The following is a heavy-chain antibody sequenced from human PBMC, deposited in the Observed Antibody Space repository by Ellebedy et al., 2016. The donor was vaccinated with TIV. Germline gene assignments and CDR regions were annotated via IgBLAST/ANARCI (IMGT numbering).Heavy chain of an antibody. D-gene: IGHD5-18*01. J-gene: IGHJ4*02. Sequence: GESLKISCAASGFTFSTYGMHWVRQAPGQGLEWVALIWHDGSNKYYGDSVKGRVTISRDNSKNTLYLQMNSLRAEDTAVYYCARDRAYTYGEPLGHWGQGTLVTVSS. CDR2: IWHDGSNK. CDR1: GFTFSTYG. V-gene: IGHV3-33*01. CDR3: ARDRAYTYGEPLGH.